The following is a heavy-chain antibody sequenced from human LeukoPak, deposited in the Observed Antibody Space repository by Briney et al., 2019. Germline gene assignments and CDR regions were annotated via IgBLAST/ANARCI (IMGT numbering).Heavy chain of an antibody. CDR2: INPNTGGT. J-gene: IGHJ4*02. CDR3: ARSQYSDFWSGNPKSPYYFDS. CDR1: GYTFTGYY. V-gene: IGHV1-2*02. Sequence: ASVKVSCKASGYTFTGYYMHWVRQAPGQGLDGMGWINPNTGGTNYAQKFQGRVTVTRDTSISTAYMELSRLRSDDTAVYYCARSQYSDFWSGNPKSPYYFDSWGQGTLVTVSS. D-gene: IGHD3-3*01.